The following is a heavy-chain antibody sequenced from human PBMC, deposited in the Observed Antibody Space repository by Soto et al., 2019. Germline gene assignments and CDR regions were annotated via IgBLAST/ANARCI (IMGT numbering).Heavy chain of an antibody. CDR3: ARVPGDYNFDY. CDR1: GGSFSGYY. CDR2: INHSGST. Sequence: SETLSLTCAVYGGSFSGYYWSWIRQPPGKGLEWIGEINHSGSTNYNPSLKSRVTISVDTSKNQFSLKLSSVTAADTAVYYCARVPGDYNFDYWGQGTLVTVSS. J-gene: IGHJ4*02. D-gene: IGHD4-17*01. V-gene: IGHV4-34*01.